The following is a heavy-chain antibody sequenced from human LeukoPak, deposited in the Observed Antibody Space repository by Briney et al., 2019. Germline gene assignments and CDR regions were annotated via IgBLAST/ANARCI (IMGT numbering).Heavy chain of an antibody. CDR2: ISGRGSIT. CDR3: AKDRGGSYWTLFDY. Sequence: PGGSLRLSCAASGFTFSSYAMSWVRQAPGKGLEWVSAISGRGSITHYAGSVKGRFTFSRDNSKNTLYLQMNSLRAEDTATYYCAKDRGGSYWTLFDYWGQGTLVTVSS. D-gene: IGHD1-26*01. CDR1: GFTFSSYA. V-gene: IGHV3-23*01. J-gene: IGHJ4*02.